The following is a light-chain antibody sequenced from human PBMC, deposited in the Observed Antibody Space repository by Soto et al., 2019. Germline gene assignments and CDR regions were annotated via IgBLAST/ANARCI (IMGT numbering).Light chain of an antibody. CDR3: QQYNSYSYT. CDR2: KAS. Sequence: DIQMTQSPSTLSASVGDRVTITCRASQSISSWLAWYQQKPGKAPKLLIYKASSLESGVPSRFSGSGSGTEVTLTISSLQPDDFATYYCQQYNSYSYTFGHGTKLEIK. J-gene: IGKJ2*01. CDR1: QSISSW. V-gene: IGKV1-5*03.